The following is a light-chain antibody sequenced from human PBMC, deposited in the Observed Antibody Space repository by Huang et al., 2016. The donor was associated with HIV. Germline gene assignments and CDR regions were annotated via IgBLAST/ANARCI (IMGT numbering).Light chain of an antibody. J-gene: IGKJ2*01. CDR3: QQYGSSPPYT. Sequence: EIVLTQSPGTLSLLPGECATRSCRASQRLSSSNLAWYQQRPGQAPRLLIYNASTRTSGNPERFRCSGSGTDFNLTISRLEPEDFVVYYCQQYGSSPPYTFGQGTKLEIK. CDR2: NAS. CDR1: QRLSSSN. V-gene: IGKV3-20*01.